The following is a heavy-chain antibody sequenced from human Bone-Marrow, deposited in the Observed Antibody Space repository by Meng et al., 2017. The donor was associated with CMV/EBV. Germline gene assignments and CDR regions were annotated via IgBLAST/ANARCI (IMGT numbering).Heavy chain of an antibody. CDR1: GGSFSGYY. CDR3: ARKVGWDYYDSSGYYRSYYYYYGMDV. Sequence: GSLRLSCAVYGGSFSGYYWSWIRQPPGKGLEWIGEINHSGSTNYNPSLKSRVTISVDTSKNQSSLKLSSVTAADTAVYYCARKVGWDYYDSSGYYRSYYYYYGMDVWGQGTTITVSS. J-gene: IGHJ6*02. CDR2: INHSGST. D-gene: IGHD3-22*01. V-gene: IGHV4-34*01.